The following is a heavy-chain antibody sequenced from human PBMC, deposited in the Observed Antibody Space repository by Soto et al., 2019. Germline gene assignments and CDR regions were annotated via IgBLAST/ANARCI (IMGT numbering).Heavy chain of an antibody. Sequence: PSETLSLTCAVYGGSFSGYYWSWIRQPPGKGLEWMGEINHSGSTNYNPSLKSRVTISVDTSKNQFSLKLSSVTAADTAVYYCARVSGLRFLEWLPRANYYYYYGMDVWGQGTTVTVSS. V-gene: IGHV4-34*01. J-gene: IGHJ6*02. CDR2: INHSGST. CDR1: GGSFSGYY. D-gene: IGHD3-3*01. CDR3: ARVSGLRFLEWLPRANYYYYYGMDV.